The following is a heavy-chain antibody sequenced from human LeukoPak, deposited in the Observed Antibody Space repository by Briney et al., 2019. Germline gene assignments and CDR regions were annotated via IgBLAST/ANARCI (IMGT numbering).Heavy chain of an antibody. Sequence: GGSLRLSCAASGLNFSSSWMSWVRQAPGKGLEWVANISPDGLESNYVASVKGRFTISRDKAKNSLYLQMNSLRAEDTAVYYCARPRVPDSWGQGTLVTVSS. CDR2: ISPDGLES. V-gene: IGHV3-7*01. CDR1: GLNFSSSW. J-gene: IGHJ4*02. CDR3: ARPRVPDS.